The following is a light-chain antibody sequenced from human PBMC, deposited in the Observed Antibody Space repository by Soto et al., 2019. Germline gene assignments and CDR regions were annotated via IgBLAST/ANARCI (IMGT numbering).Light chain of an antibody. J-gene: IGKJ2*01. V-gene: IGKV1-5*03. CDR2: KAT. Sequence: DIQMTQSPSTLSASVGDRVTITCRASQTISTWLAWYQQKPGKAPKLLIYKATHLQNGVPSRFSGSGSGTGFSLTISSLQPDDFATYYCQRYNDYQYIFGQGTKLYI. CDR1: QTISTW. CDR3: QRYNDYQYI.